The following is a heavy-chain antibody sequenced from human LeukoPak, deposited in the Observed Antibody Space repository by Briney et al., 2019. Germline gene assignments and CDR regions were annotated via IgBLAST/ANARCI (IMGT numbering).Heavy chain of an antibody. J-gene: IGHJ4*02. Sequence: GGSLRLSCTASGFTFSSHWMHWVRQAPGKGLVWVSRINTDGSTTSYADSVKGRFTISRDNAKNTVYLQMNSLRADDTAVYYCARVLIAATGGDYWGQGTLVTVFS. CDR3: ARVLIAATGGDY. CDR2: INTDGSTT. D-gene: IGHD6-13*01. V-gene: IGHV3-74*01. CDR1: GFTFSSHW.